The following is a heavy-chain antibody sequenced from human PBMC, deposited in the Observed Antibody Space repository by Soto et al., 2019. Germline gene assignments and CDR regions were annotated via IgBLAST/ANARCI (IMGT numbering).Heavy chain of an antibody. CDR2: ISSSSSYI. D-gene: IGHD1-26*01. CDR3: ARDSLRGGSAD. Sequence: EVQLVESGGGLVKPGGSLRLSCAASGFTFSSYSMNWVRQAPGKGLEWVSSISSSSSYIYYADSVKGRFTISRDNAKNSLYLQMTSLRAEDTAVYYCARDSLRGGSADWGQGTLVTVSS. CDR1: GFTFSSYS. J-gene: IGHJ4*02. V-gene: IGHV3-21*06.